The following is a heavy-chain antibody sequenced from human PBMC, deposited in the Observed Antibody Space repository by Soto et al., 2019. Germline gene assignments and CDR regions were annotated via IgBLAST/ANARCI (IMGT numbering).Heavy chain of an antibody. Sequence: EVYLVESGGGLVQPGGSLRLSCEASGFMFRNYWMNWVRQAPGKGLQWVANIKEDGSDKSYVDSVKGRFTISRDNAKNSLYLQMNSLRVEDTAVYYRGRVSGYGDVVAPWGQGNLVIVSS. D-gene: IGHD4-17*01. CDR2: IKEDGSDK. CDR1: GFMFRNYW. V-gene: IGHV3-7*03. J-gene: IGHJ5*02. CDR3: GRVSGYGDVVAP.